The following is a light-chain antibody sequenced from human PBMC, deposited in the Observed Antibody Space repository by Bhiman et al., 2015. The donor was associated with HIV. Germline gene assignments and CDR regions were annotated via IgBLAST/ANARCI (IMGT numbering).Light chain of an antibody. V-gene: IGLV1-40*01. CDR3: SSYTTSSTYV. Sequence: QSVLTQPPSVSGAPGQRVTISCTGSSSNIGAGYDVHWYLQLPGTAPKLLIYGNSNRPSGVPDRFSGSKSGTSASLAITGLQAEDEADYYCSSYTTSSTYVFGTGTKVTVL. J-gene: IGLJ1*01. CDR2: GNS. CDR1: SSNIGAGYD.